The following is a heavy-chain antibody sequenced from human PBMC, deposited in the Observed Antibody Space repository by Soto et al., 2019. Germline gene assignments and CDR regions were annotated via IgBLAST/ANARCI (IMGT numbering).Heavy chain of an antibody. D-gene: IGHD1-1*01. CDR2: INPNSGGT. Sequence: GASVKVSCKASGYTFTGYYMHWVRQAPGQGLEWMGWINPNSGGTNYAQKFQGWVTMTRDTSIGTAYMELSRLRSDDTAVYYCARTSLQNYYYGMDVWGQGTTVTVSS. J-gene: IGHJ6*02. CDR3: ARTSLQNYYYGMDV. CDR1: GYTFTGYY. V-gene: IGHV1-2*04.